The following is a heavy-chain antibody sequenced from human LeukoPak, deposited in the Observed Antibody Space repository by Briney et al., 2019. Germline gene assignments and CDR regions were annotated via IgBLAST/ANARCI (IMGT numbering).Heavy chain of an antibody. CDR1: GFTFSSFA. D-gene: IGHD3-22*01. Sequence: GGSLRLSCAASGFTFSSFAMSWVRQAPEKGLEWASSISGSADSTYYADSVKGRFTISRDTSKNTLYLEMNSLRAEDTAVYYCASEPRSHVAVVLDFWGQGALVTVSS. V-gene: IGHV3-23*01. CDR3: ASEPRSHVAVVLDF. J-gene: IGHJ4*02. CDR2: ISGSADST.